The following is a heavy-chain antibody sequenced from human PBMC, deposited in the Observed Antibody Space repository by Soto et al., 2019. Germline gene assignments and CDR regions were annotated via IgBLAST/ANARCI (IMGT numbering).Heavy chain of an antibody. D-gene: IGHD3-16*01. V-gene: IGHV5-51*01. CDR2: IFPDDSDT. J-gene: IGHJ4*02. CDR1: GYIIKNYW. CDR3: FRGGVTSRTFDY. Sequence: ESLKISCKASGYIIKNYWIGWVRQMPGQGLEWMGVIFPDDSDTRYSPSFQGHVAISVDKSISTAYVQWSSLKASDSAIYYCFRGGVTSRTFDYWGQGTLVTVSS.